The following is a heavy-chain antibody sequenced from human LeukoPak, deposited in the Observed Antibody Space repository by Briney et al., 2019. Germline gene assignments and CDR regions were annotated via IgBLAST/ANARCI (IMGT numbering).Heavy chain of an antibody. V-gene: IGHV3-48*01. CDR2: ISSSSSTI. CDR3: ARSGAKAVVAANWFDP. Sequence: GGSLRLSCAASGFTFSSYSMNWVRQAPGKGLEWVSYISSSSSTIYYADSVKGRFTISRDNAKNSLYLQMNSLRAEDTAVYHCARSGAKAVVAANWFDPWGQGTLVTVSS. J-gene: IGHJ5*02. D-gene: IGHD2-15*01. CDR1: GFTFSSYS.